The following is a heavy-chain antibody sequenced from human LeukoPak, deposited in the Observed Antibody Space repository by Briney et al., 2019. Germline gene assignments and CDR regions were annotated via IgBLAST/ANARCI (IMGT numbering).Heavy chain of an antibody. D-gene: IGHD3-22*01. CDR1: GFSLSTSGVG. Sequence: SGPTLVNPTQTLTLTCTFSGFSLSTSGVGVGWIRQPPGKALEWLALIYWDDDKRYSPSLKSRLTITKDTSKNQVVLTMTNMDPVDTATYYCAHSLYYYDSSGPSGFDYWGQGTLVTVSS. CDR2: IYWDDDK. CDR3: AHSLYYYDSSGPSGFDY. J-gene: IGHJ4*02. V-gene: IGHV2-5*02.